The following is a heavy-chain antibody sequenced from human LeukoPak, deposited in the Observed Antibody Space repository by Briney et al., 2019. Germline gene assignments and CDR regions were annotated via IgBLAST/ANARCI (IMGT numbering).Heavy chain of an antibody. V-gene: IGHV4-59*01. D-gene: IGHD1-14*01. Sequence: SETLSLTCTVSGGSISSYYWSWIRQPPGKGLEWIGYIYYSGSINYNPSLKSRVTISVDTSKNQFSLKLSSVTAADTAVYYCARSKRRYRNYYYGMDVWGQGTTVTVSS. J-gene: IGHJ6*02. CDR1: GGSISSYY. CDR2: IYYSGSI. CDR3: ARSKRRYRNYYYGMDV.